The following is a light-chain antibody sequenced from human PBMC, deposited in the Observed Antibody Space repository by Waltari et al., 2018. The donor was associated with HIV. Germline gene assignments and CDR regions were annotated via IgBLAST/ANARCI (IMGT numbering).Light chain of an antibody. CDR3: MQALQTPRT. J-gene: IGKJ1*01. CDR1: QSLLHSNGYKY. CDR2: LGS. V-gene: IGKV2-28*01. Sequence: DIVMTQSPLSLPVTPGEPASISCRSSQSLLHSNGYKYLDWYLQKPGQSPQLLIYLGSVRASGVPDRFSGSGSGTDFTLKISRVEAEDVGIYYCMQALQTPRTFGQGTKVEIK.